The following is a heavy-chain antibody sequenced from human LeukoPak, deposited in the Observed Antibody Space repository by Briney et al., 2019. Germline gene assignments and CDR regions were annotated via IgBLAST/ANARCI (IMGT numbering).Heavy chain of an antibody. CDR1: GGSISSGSYY. CDR2: IYTSEST. V-gene: IGHV4-61*02. CDR3: ARDLGFTYYDFWSGYFMGDAFDI. Sequence: SETLSLTCTVSGGSISSGSYYWSWIRQPTGKGLEWIGRIYTSESTNYNPSLKSRVTISVDTSKNQFSLKLSSVTAADTAVYYCARDLGFTYYDFWSGYFMGDAFDIWGQGTMVTVSS. D-gene: IGHD3-3*01. J-gene: IGHJ3*02.